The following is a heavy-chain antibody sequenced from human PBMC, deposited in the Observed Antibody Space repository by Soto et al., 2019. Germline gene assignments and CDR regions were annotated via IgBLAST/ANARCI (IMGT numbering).Heavy chain of an antibody. CDR1: GYTFTSYD. CDR3: ARGITIFGVVDP. CDR2: MNPNSGNT. Sequence: QVQLVQSGAEVKKPGASVKVSCKASGYTFTSYDINWVRQATGQGLEWMGWMNPNSGNTGYAQKFQGRVTMTRNTSVSTAYMEQSSLRSEDTVVYYCARGITIFGVVDPGGQGTMVTVSS. D-gene: IGHD3-3*01. V-gene: IGHV1-8*01. J-gene: IGHJ5*02.